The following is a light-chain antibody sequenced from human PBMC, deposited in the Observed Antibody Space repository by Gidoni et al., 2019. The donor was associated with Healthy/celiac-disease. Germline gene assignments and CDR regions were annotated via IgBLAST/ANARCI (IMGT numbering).Light chain of an antibody. J-gene: IGKJ1*01. CDR2: AAS. CDR1: QSISSY. CDR3: QQSYSTPPWT. Sequence: DIQMTQFPSSLSASVGDRVTITCRASQSISSYLNWYQQKPGKAPNLLIYAASSLQSWVPSRFSSSGSGTDVTLTISSLQPEDFSTYYCQQSYSTPPWTFGQGTKVEIK. V-gene: IGKV1-39*01.